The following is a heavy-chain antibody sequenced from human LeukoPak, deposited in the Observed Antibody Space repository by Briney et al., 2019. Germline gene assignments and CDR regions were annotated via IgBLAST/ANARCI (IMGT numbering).Heavy chain of an antibody. D-gene: IGHD4-17*01. CDR3: ARGGVFTVTTGAFDI. V-gene: IGHV1-8*01. Sequence: GASVKVSCKASGYTFTRYDINWVRQATGQGLEWMGWMNPNSGNTGCAQKFQGRVTMTRNTSISTAYMELSSLRSEDTAVYYCARGGVFTVTTGAFDIWGQGTMVTVSS. CDR2: MNPNSGNT. J-gene: IGHJ3*02. CDR1: GYTFTRYD.